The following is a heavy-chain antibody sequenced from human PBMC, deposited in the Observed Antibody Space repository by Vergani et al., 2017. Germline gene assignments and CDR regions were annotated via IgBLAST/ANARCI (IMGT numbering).Heavy chain of an antibody. V-gene: IGHV1-69*06. D-gene: IGHD2-2*02. CDR3: ASILCSSTSCYTGALDI. CDR1: GGTFSSYA. CDR2: IIPIFGTA. J-gene: IGHJ3*02. Sequence: QVQLVQSGAEVKKPGSSVKVSCKASGGTFSSYAISWVRQAPGQGLEWMGGIIPIFGTANYAQKFQGRVTITADKSTSTAYMELSRLRSEDTAGYYCASILCSSTSCYTGALDIWGQRTMVTVSS.